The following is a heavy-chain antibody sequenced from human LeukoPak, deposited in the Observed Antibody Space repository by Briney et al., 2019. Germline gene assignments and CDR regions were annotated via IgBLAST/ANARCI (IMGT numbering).Heavy chain of an antibody. CDR2: IRSTGGTT. CDR3: ARADRYGTTWYGRVDY. CDR1: GFTFSNYA. Sequence: GGSLRLSCGASGFTFSNYAMSWVRQAPGKGLESVSDIRSTGGTTAFADSVKGRFTISRDNSRNTLYLQMNSLRAEDTAVYYCARADRYGTTWYGRVDYWGQGTLVTVSS. V-gene: IGHV3-23*01. D-gene: IGHD6-13*01. J-gene: IGHJ4*02.